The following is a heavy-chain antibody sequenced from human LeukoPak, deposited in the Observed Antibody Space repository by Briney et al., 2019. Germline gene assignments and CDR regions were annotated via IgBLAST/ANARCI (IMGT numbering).Heavy chain of an antibody. CDR1: GGPISNYY. J-gene: IGHJ4*02. Sequence: PSETLSLTCTVSGGPISNYYWTWIRQSPGQGLEWIGYVYNSGITDYNPSLKSRLTISLDTSKNQFSLRLSSMTAADTAVYYCARSRGLAGAGTVIDYWGQGTRVIVSS. D-gene: IGHD3/OR15-3a*01. V-gene: IGHV4-59*08. CDR2: VYNSGIT. CDR3: ARSRGLAGAGTVIDY.